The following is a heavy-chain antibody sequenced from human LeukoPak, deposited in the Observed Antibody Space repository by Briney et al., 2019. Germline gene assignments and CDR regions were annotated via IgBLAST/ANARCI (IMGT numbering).Heavy chain of an antibody. CDR1: GFTFSSYA. Sequence: GGSLRLSCAASGFTFSSYAMSWVRQAPGKGLEWVSAISGSGGDTYYADSVKGRFTISRDNSRNTLYLQMNSLRAEDTAVYYCAREYCSGGSCYSPYYYYGMDVWGQGTTVTVSS. J-gene: IGHJ6*02. V-gene: IGHV3-23*01. D-gene: IGHD2-15*01. CDR3: AREYCSGGSCYSPYYYYGMDV. CDR2: ISGSGGDT.